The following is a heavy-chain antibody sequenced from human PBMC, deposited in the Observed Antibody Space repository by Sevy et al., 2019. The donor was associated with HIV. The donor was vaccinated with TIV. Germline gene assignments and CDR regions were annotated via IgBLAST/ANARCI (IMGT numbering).Heavy chain of an antibody. J-gene: IGHJ6*02. Sequence: GGSLRLSCAASGFTFSNAWMSWVRQAPGKGLEWVGRIKSKTDGGTTDYAAPVKGRFTISRDDSKNTLYLQMNSLKTEETAVYYCTTASYSGYELYYYYYGMDVWGQGTTVTVSS. CDR2: IKSKTDGGTT. V-gene: IGHV3-15*01. CDR3: TTASYSGYELYYYYYGMDV. D-gene: IGHD5-12*01. CDR1: GFTFSNAW.